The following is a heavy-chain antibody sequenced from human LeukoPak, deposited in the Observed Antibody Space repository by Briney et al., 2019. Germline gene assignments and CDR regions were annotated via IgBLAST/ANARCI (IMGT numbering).Heavy chain of an antibody. J-gene: IGHJ4*02. CDR3: AREGGSGSWYYFDY. V-gene: IGHV3-21*04. D-gene: IGHD3-10*01. Sequence: PGESLRLSCAASGFTFSSYTMNWVRQAPGKGLEWVSSISSYGTYIYYADSVKGRFTIPRDNANNSLCLQMNSLRAEDTAVYFCAREGGSGSWYYFDYWGQGTLVTVSS. CDR1: GFTFSSYT. CDR2: ISSYGTYI.